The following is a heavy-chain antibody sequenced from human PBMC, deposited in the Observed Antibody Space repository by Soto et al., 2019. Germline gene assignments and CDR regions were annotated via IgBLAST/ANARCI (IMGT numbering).Heavy chain of an antibody. J-gene: IGHJ4*01. CDR2: IYYSGST. D-gene: IGHD3-22*01. Sequence: LASTDTNSGECISSSSHYVLCIIQTRWKGLDLIGTIYYSGSTYYNPSLKSRLTMSVDTSKNQFSLKLSSVTAADTAVYYCARHFGTHYLDSSGYHYRGYFDYWGPGTLVTGSS. V-gene: IGHV4-39*01. CDR1: GECISSSSHY. CDR3: ARHFGTHYLDSSGYHYRGYFDY.